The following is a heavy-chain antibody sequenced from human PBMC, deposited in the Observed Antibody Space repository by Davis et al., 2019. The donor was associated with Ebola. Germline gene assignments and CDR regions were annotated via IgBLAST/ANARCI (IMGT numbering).Heavy chain of an antibody. J-gene: IGHJ4*02. V-gene: IGHV1-46*01. CDR3: AREVGENDY. Sequence: AASVKVSCKASGYTFTNYYMHWVRQAPGQGLEWMGMINPNDGRTIYAQKFQGRVTMTRNASISTAYMELSSLRSEDTAVYYCAREVGENDYWGQGTLVTVSS. CDR1: GYTFTNYY. CDR2: INPNDGRT.